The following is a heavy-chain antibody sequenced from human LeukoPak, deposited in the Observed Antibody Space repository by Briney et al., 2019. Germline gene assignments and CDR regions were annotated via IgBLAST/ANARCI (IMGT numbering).Heavy chain of an antibody. J-gene: IGHJ4*02. Sequence: ASVKVSCKASGYTFTSYGISWVRQAPGQGLEWMGWISAYNGNTNYAQKLQGRVTMTTDTSTSTAYMELRSLRSDDTAVYYCARGGYHDSSGLPKPIDYWGQGTLVTVSS. D-gene: IGHD3-22*01. CDR3: ARGGYHDSSGLPKPIDY. CDR1: GYTFTSYG. V-gene: IGHV1-18*01. CDR2: ISAYNGNT.